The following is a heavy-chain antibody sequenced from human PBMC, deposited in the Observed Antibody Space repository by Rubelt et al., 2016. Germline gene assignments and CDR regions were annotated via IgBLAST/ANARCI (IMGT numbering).Heavy chain of an antibody. D-gene: IGHD3-10*01. CDR2: IDPSDSYT. V-gene: IGHV5-10-1*03. Sequence: EVQLVQSGAEVKKPGESLRISCKGSGYSFTSYWISWVRQMPGKGLEWMGRIDPSDSYTNYSRSFQGHVTISADKSISTAYLQWSSLKASDTATYYCARIPGSGSSEINWFDPWGQGTLVTVSS. CDR1: GYSFTSYW. CDR3: ARIPGSGSSEINWFDP. J-gene: IGHJ5*02.